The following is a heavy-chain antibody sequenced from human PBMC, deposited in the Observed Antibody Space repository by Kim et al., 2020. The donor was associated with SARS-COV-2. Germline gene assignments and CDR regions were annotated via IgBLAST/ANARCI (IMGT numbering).Heavy chain of an antibody. Sequence: SETLSLTCTVSGGSISSGGYYWSWIRQHPGKGLEWIGYIYYSGSTYYNPSLKSRVTISVDTSKNQFSLKLSSVTAADTAVYYCARARQLLRKIYTKNWFDPWGQGTLVTVSS. CDR3: ARARQLLRKIYTKNWFDP. V-gene: IGHV4-31*03. CDR2: IYYSGST. D-gene: IGHD2-2*01. J-gene: IGHJ5*02. CDR1: GGSISSGGYY.